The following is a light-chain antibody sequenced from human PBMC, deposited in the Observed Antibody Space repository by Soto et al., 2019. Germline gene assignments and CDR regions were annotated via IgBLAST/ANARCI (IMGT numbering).Light chain of an antibody. Sequence: SYELTQPPSESLAPGQTARITCGGNNIGTKSVHWFQQEPGQAPVLVVHDDNDRPSGIPERFSGSNSGNTATLTISRVEAGDEADYYCQVWDYSSDHYVFGTGTKVTVL. V-gene: IGLV3-21*02. CDR3: QVWDYSSDHYV. CDR2: DDN. CDR1: NIGTKS. J-gene: IGLJ1*01.